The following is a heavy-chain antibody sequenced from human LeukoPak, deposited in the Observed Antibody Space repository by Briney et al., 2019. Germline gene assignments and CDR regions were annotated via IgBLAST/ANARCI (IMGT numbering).Heavy chain of an antibody. CDR3: ARPTPRYYYDSSGYSHDPFDI. CDR2: MYYSGST. V-gene: IGHV4-39*01. Sequence: PSEALSLTCAVYGGSISSSSYYWGWIRQTPGKGLEWIGSMYYSGSTYYNPSLKSRVTISVDTSKNQFSLKLSSVSAADTAVYYCARPTPRYYYDSSGYSHDPFDIWGQGTMVTVSS. D-gene: IGHD3-22*01. CDR1: GGSISSSSYY. J-gene: IGHJ3*02.